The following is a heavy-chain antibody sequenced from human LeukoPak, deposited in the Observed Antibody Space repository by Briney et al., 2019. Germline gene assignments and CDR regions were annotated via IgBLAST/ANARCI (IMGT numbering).Heavy chain of an antibody. CDR1: GDSISSSSYY. CDR2: LYYSGST. CDR3: ARCITTYYYDSSGYYPTWFDP. Sequence: SETLSLTCTVSGDSISSSSYYWGWIRQPPEKGLEWIGNLYYSGSTYYNPSLKSRVTFFVDTSKNQFSLKLSSVTAADTAVYYCARCITTYYYDSSGYYPTWFDPWGQGTLVTVSS. J-gene: IGHJ5*02. D-gene: IGHD3-22*01. V-gene: IGHV4-39*01.